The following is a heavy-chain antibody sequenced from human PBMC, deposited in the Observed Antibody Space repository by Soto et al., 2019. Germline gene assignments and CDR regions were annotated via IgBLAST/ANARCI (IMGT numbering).Heavy chain of an antibody. D-gene: IGHD2-15*01. CDR3: AKMRPDAAFYYFRYIDV. CDR2: ISANGDTT. V-gene: IGHV3-23*01. CDR1: GFTFNRHA. J-gene: IGHJ6*03. Sequence: EVQLLESVGGLVQPGGSLRLSCAASGFTFNRHAMSWVRQAPGKGLEWVSVISANGDTTYYADSVQGRLAISRDNSQNTLYLQLNSLRAEDSALYFCAKMRPDAAFYYFRYIDVWGKGTTVTVSS.